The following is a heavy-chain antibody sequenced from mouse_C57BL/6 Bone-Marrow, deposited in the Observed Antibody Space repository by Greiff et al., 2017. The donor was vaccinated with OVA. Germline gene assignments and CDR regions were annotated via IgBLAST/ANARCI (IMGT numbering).Heavy chain of an antibody. D-gene: IGHD1-1*01. Sequence: DVQLVESGGGLVQPGGSLSLSCAASGFTFTDYYMSWVRQPPGKALEWLGFIRTKANGYTTEYSASVKGRFTISRDNSQSILYLQMNTLRAEDSATYYGARDGLDYWGKGTTLTVSS. CDR1: GFTFTDYY. V-gene: IGHV7-3*01. J-gene: IGHJ2*01. CDR3: ARDGLDY. CDR2: IRTKANGYTT.